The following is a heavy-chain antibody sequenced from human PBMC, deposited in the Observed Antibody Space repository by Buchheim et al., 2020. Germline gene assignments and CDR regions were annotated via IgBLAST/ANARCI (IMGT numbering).Heavy chain of an antibody. D-gene: IGHD2-8*01. Sequence: QVQLQESGPGLVKPSGTLSLTCAVYGGSFSGYYWSWIRQPPGKGLEWIGEINHSGSTNYNPSLKSRVPISVDTSKNQFSLKLSSVTAADTAVYYCARTLPLDCTNGVCYRIGFDYWGQGTL. CDR3: ARTLPLDCTNGVCYRIGFDY. CDR2: INHSGST. J-gene: IGHJ4*02. V-gene: IGHV4-34*01. CDR1: GGSFSGYY.